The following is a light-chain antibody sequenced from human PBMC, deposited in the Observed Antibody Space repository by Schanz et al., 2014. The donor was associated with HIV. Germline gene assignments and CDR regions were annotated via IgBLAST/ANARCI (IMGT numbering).Light chain of an antibody. CDR3: QQGETFPT. CDR1: QTIDNH. Sequence: DIQMTQSPPSLSASLGARVTITCRASQTIDNHLNWYQQKPGTAPKVLISAASSLQPGVPSRFSGSGSGTVFTLTINGLQPEDSATYYCQQGETFPTFGQGTKLEI. CDR2: AAS. V-gene: IGKV1-39*01. J-gene: IGKJ2*01.